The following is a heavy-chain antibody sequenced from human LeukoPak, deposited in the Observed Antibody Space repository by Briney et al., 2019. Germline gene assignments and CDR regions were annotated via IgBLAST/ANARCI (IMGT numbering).Heavy chain of an antibody. Sequence: GGSLRLSCAASGFTFSSYAMHWVRQAPGKGLEWVAVISYVGSNKYYADSVKGRFTISRDNSKNTLYLQMNSLRAEDTAVYYCVRDAAHYYDSSGYYYVSCPDYWGQGTLVTVSS. V-gene: IGHV3-30*04. J-gene: IGHJ4*02. D-gene: IGHD3-22*01. CDR2: ISYVGSNK. CDR1: GFTFSSYA. CDR3: VRDAAHYYDSSGYYYVSCPDY.